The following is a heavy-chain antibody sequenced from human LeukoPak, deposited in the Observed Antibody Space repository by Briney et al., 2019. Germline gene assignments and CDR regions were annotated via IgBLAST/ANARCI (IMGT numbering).Heavy chain of an antibody. J-gene: IGHJ4*02. CDR2: IYYSGST. CDR3: ARVRGSIAASNFDY. D-gene: IGHD6-6*01. Sequence: SETLSLTCTVSGGSISSGGYYWSWIRQHPGEGLEWIGYIYYSGSTYYNPSLKSRVTISVDTSKNQFSLKLSSVTAADTAVYYCARVRGSIAASNFDYWGQGTLVTVSS. V-gene: IGHV4-31*03. CDR1: GGSISSGGYY.